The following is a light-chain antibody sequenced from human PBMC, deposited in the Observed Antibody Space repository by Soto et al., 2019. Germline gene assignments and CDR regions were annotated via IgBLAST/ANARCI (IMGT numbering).Light chain of an antibody. CDR3: QQYSGSPYT. J-gene: IGKJ2*01. V-gene: IGKV3-20*01. CDR1: QSVHNNY. CDR2: GAS. Sequence: EIVMTQSPGTLSLSPGERATLSCRASQSVHNNYLAWYHQKPGQAPRLLIYGASFRATGIPDRFSGSGSGTDFTLTISRLEPEDFAVYSCQQYSGSPYTFGQGTKLEIK.